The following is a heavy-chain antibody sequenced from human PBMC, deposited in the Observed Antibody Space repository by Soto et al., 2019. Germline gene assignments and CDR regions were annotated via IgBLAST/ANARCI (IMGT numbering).Heavy chain of an antibody. CDR3: TRDGFYYTSSGYYDVHFDF. Sequence: HVQLVQSGAEGKKPGASVKISCQTSGYNFRTFVIHHWVRQAPGQGLEWMGRINSDTGETKYSRKFEGRLSITRDSSTTTVYMELSGLRSEDSAVYFCTRDGFYYTSSGYYDVHFDFWGQGTLVAVSS. D-gene: IGHD3-22*01. CDR1: GYNFRTFV. J-gene: IGHJ4*02. V-gene: IGHV1-3*01. CDR2: INSDTGET.